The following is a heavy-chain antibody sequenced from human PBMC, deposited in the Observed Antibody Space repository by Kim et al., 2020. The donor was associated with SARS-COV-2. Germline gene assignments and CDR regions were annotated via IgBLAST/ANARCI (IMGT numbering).Heavy chain of an antibody. V-gene: IGHV3-21*01. CDR2: ISNSRSFI. CDR3: ARGVLGYYDSSGHDY. Sequence: GGSLRLSCAASGFTFSSYSMNWVRQPPGKGLEWVSSISNSRSFIYYADSVKGRFTISRDNAKNSVYLQMTSLRAEDTAVYFCARGVLGYYDSSGHDYWGQGTLVAVSS. J-gene: IGHJ4*02. D-gene: IGHD3-22*01. CDR1: GFTFSSYS.